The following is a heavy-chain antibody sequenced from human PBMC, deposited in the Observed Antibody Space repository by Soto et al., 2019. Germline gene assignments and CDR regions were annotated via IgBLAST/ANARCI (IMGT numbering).Heavy chain of an antibody. CDR2: IKPDGSEQ. CDR1: GFTFSSYE. CDR3: ARGNWNYYYGFDV. D-gene: IGHD1-20*01. J-gene: IGHJ6*02. Sequence: PVGSLRLSCAASGFTFSSYEMTWVRQAPEKGPEWVANIKPDGSEQYDVDSVKGRFTISRDNANNALYLQMNRLRAEDTAVYFCARGNWNYYYGFDVWGQGTTVTVSS. V-gene: IGHV3-7*01.